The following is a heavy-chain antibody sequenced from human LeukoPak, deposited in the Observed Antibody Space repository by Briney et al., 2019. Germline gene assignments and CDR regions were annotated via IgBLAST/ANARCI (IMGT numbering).Heavy chain of an antibody. CDR3: ARSDYGSGSYYGPLNWFDP. J-gene: IGHJ5*02. CDR1: GFTFGNYA. CDR2: ISTNGVNT. D-gene: IGHD3-10*01. Sequence: GGSLRLSCQTSGFTFGNYAMSWVRQAQGKELEWISAISTNGVNTYYADSVKGRFTISRDNAKDSLYLQMNSLRAEDTAVYYCARSDYGSGSYYGPLNWFDPWGQGTLVTVSS. V-gene: IGHV3-21*01.